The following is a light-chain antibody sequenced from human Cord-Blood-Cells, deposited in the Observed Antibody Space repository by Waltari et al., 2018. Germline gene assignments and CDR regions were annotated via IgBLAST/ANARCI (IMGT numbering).Light chain of an antibody. CDR2: ASS. V-gene: IGKV1-39*01. CDR1: QTISSY. Sequence: DIQMTQSPSSLSASVGDIVTITCRASQTISSYLKWYQQKPGKAPKLLNDASSSLRSGVPSRFSGSGSGTDFTLTISSLQPEDFATYYCQQSYSTPRTFGQGTKVEIK. J-gene: IGKJ1*01. CDR3: QQSYSTPRT.